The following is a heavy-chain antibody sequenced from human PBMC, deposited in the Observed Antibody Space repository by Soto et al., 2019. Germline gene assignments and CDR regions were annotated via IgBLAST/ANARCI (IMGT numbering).Heavy chain of an antibody. D-gene: IGHD3-3*01. J-gene: IGHJ4*02. CDR3: AKWSYLDY. CDR1: GFSFASFA. CDR2: ISGSDGKT. V-gene: IGHV3-23*04. Sequence: DVRLAESGGGLVQPGGSLRLSCTTSGFSFASFAMPWVRQAPGKGLEWVATISGSDGKTYYADSVKGRFSISRDTSRNTLYLQINSLRADYSAIYYCAKWSYLDYWGQGTRVTVSS.